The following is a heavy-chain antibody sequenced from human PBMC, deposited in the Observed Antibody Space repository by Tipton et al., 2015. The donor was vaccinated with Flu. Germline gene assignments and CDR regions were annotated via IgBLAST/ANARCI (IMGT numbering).Heavy chain of an antibody. CDR1: GFTFDDYA. CDR3: AKDIEDNWNFGAFDI. D-gene: IGHD1-7*01. CDR2: ISWNSGSI. J-gene: IGHJ3*02. V-gene: IGHV3-9*01. Sequence: SLRLSCAASGFTFDDYAMHWVRQAPGKGLEWVSGISWNSGSIGYADSVKGRFTISRDNAKNSLYLQMNSLRAEDTALYYCAKDIEDNWNFGAFDIWGQRTMVTVSS.